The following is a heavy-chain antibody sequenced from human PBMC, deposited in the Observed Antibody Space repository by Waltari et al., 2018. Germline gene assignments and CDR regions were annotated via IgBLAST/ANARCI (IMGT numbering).Heavy chain of an antibody. CDR1: GFTFTSSA. Sequence: QMQLVQSGPAVKKPGTSVKVSCKASGFTFTSSAVQWVRQARGQRLEWIGWIVVGSGNTNYAQKFQERVTITRDMSTSTAYMELSSLRSEDTAVYYCAAEGGYYGSGSDYWGQGTLVTVSS. CDR2: IVVGSGNT. CDR3: AAEGGYYGSGSDY. D-gene: IGHD3-10*01. J-gene: IGHJ4*02. V-gene: IGHV1-58*01.